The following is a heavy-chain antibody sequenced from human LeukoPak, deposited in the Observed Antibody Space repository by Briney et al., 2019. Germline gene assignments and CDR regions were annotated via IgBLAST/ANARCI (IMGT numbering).Heavy chain of an antibody. CDR3: ARRGETPFDY. Sequence: ASVKVSCKASGYTFTGYYLHWVRQAPGQGLEWMGIINPSGGSTTYAQKFQGRVTMTRDTSTATVYMKLSSLRSEDTAVYYCARRGETPFDYWGQGTLVTVSS. CDR1: GYTFTGYY. CDR2: INPSGGST. J-gene: IGHJ4*02. V-gene: IGHV1-46*01. D-gene: IGHD3-10*01.